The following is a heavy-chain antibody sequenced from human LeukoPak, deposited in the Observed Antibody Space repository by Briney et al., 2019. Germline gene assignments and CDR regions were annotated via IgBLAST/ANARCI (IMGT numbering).Heavy chain of an antibody. CDR2: ISASGGST. D-gene: IGHD6-19*01. CDR3: ATTSSGWY. Sequence: PGGSLRLSCAASGFTFSSYAVNWVRQAPGKGLEWVSVISASGGSTYYAGSVKGRFTISRDNSKNTLYLQMTSLRAEDTAVYYCATTSSGWYWGQGTLVTVSS. CDR1: GFTFSSYA. V-gene: IGHV3-23*01. J-gene: IGHJ4*02.